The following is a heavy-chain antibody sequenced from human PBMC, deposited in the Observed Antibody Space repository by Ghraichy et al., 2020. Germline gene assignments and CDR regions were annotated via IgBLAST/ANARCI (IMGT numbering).Heavy chain of an antibody. D-gene: IGHD3-10*01. CDR1: GFTFSTYT. V-gene: IGHV3-21*01. CDR3: AGGSGELGRFGSFDY. CDR2: ISSTSGYI. J-gene: IGHJ4*02. Sequence: GESLNISCTASGFTFSTYTMNWVRQAPGKGLEWVSSISSTSGYIYYADSLKGRFTISRDNAKNSVYLQMNSLRAEDTAVYYCAGGSGELGRFGSFDYWGQGILVTVSS.